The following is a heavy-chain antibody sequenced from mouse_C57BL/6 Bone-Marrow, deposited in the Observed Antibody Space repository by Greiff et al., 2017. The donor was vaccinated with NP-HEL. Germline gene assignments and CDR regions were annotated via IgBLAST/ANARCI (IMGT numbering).Heavy chain of an antibody. Sequence: EVQVVESGPELVKPGASVKISCKASGYSFTDYNMNWVKQSNGKSLEWIGVINPNYGTNSYNQKFKGQATLTVDQSSSTAYMQRKSLTSEDSAVYYCARFRSTMVTYFDYWGQGTTLTVSS. V-gene: IGHV1-39*01. CDR2: INPNYGTN. CDR1: GYSFTDYN. CDR3: ARFRSTMVTYFDY. J-gene: IGHJ2*01. D-gene: IGHD2-2*01.